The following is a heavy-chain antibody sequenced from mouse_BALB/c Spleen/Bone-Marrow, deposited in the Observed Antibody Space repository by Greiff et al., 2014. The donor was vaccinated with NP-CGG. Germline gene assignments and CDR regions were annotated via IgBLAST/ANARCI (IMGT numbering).Heavy chain of an antibody. V-gene: IGHV14-3*02. J-gene: IGHJ2*01. CDR2: IDPANGNT. CDR1: GFNIKDTY. CDR3: AYGSSYDYFDY. D-gene: IGHD1-1*01. Sequence: EVQLVESEAELVKPGASVKLSCTASGFNIKDTYMHWVKQRPEQGLEWIGRIDPANGNTKYDPKFQGKATITADTSSNTAYLQLSSLTSEDTAVYYCAYGSSYDYFDYWGQGTTLTVSS.